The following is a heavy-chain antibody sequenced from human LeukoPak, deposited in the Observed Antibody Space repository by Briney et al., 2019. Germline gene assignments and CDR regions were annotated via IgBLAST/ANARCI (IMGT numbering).Heavy chain of an antibody. CDR2: ISGSSSYI. Sequence: GGSLRLSCAASGFTFSTYNMNWVRQAPGKGLEWVSSISGSSSYIYYADSVKGRFSISRDNAKNSLYLQMNSLRAEDTAVYYCARGGDYYGSGSYFAFDYWGQGTLVTVSS. D-gene: IGHD3-10*01. J-gene: IGHJ4*02. CDR1: GFTFSTYN. CDR3: ARGGDYYGSGSYFAFDY. V-gene: IGHV3-21*01.